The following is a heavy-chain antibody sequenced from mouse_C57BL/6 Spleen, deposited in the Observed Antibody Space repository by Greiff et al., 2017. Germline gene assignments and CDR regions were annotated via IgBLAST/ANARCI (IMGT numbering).Heavy chain of an antibody. CDR1: GFTFSSYA. J-gene: IGHJ4*01. Sequence: DVQLQESGEGLVKPGGSLKLSCAASGFTFSSYAMSWVRQTPEKRLEWVAYISSGGDYIYYADTVKGRFTISRDNARNTLYLQMSSLKSEDTAMYYCTRGANWDVSYAMDYWGQGTSVTVSS. CDR2: ISSGGDYI. V-gene: IGHV5-9-1*02. CDR3: TRGANWDVSYAMDY. D-gene: IGHD4-1*01.